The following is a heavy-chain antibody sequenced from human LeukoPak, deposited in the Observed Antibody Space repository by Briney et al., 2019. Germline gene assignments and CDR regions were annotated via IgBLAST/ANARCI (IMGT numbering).Heavy chain of an antibody. D-gene: IGHD1-26*01. V-gene: IGHV1-18*01. CDR3: ARNSGSYYCLDL. Sequence: ASVKVSCTASGYTFTNYGFSWVRQAPGQGLEWMGWISAYNGNTNYALKLQGRVTMTTDTSTSTAYMELRSLRSDDTAVYYCARNSGSYYCLDLWGQGTLVTVSS. CDR2: ISAYNGNT. CDR1: GYTFTNYG. J-gene: IGHJ5*02.